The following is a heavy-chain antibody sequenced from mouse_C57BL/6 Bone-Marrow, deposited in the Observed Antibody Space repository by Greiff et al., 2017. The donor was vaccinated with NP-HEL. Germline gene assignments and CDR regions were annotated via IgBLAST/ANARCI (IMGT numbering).Heavy chain of an antibody. J-gene: IGHJ1*03. Sequence: EVKLVESGGGLVKPGGSLKLSCAASGFTFSDYGMHWVRQAPEKGLEWVAYISSGSSTIYYADTVKGRFPISRDNAKNTLFLQMTSLRSEDTAMYYCARRTTVVAGGYFDVWGTGTTVTVSS. V-gene: IGHV5-17*01. CDR2: ISSGSSTI. CDR1: GFTFSDYG. D-gene: IGHD1-1*01. CDR3: ARRTTVVAGGYFDV.